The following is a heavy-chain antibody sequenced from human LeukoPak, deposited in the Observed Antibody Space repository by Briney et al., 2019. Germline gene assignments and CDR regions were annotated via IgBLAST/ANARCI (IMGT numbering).Heavy chain of an antibody. J-gene: IGHJ1*01. Sequence: APVRVSCKTSGYKFLSHGISWVRQAPGQGLEWLGWIRADNGDTRFAQKFQGRFTMTTDTSTSTAHMELRSLRSDDTAVYYCARDWSTVIADFWGQGTLVTVSS. CDR1: GYKFLSHG. D-gene: IGHD4-11*01. CDR2: IRADNGDT. CDR3: ARDWSTVIADF. V-gene: IGHV1-18*04.